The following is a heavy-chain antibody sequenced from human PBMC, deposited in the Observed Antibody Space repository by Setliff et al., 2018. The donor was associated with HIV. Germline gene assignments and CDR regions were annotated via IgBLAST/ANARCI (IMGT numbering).Heavy chain of an antibody. J-gene: IGHJ3*02. V-gene: IGHV3-30*01. Sequence: PGGSLRLSCVASGFTFSNYAMHWVRQAPGKGLGWVTVISYDESNKYYGDSVKGRFTISRDNSKNTLYLQMNSLRAEDTAVYYCARASNSFDIWGQGTMVT. CDR2: ISYDESNK. CDR1: GFTFSNYA. CDR3: ARASNSFDI.